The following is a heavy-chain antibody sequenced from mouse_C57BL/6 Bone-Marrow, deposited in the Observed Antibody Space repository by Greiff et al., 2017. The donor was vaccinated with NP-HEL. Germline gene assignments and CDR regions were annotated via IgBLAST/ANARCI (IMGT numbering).Heavy chain of an antibody. CDR2: ISDGGSYT. V-gene: IGHV5-4*01. CDR3: ARLDGYTAY. CDR1: GFTFSSYA. J-gene: IGHJ4*01. Sequence: EVQRVESGGGLVKPGGSLKLSCAASGFTFSSYAMSWVRQTPEKRLEWVATISDGGSYTYYPDNVKGRFTISRDNAKNNLYLQMSHLKSEDTAMYYCARLDGYTAYWGQGTSVTVSS. D-gene: IGHD1-2*01.